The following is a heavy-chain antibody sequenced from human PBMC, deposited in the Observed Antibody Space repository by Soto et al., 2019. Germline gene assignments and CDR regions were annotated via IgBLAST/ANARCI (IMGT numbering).Heavy chain of an antibody. D-gene: IGHD3-22*01. CDR3: ARGQWSAVVVIPFDY. V-gene: IGHV1-46*01. CDR2: TNPSGGST. J-gene: IGHJ4*02. CDR1: GYTFTSYA. Sequence: ASVKVSCKASGYTFTSYAMHWVRQAPGQGLEWMGITNPSGGSTSYAQKFQGRVTMTRDTSTSTVYMELSSLRSEDTAVYYCARGQWSAVVVIPFDYWGQGTLVTVSS.